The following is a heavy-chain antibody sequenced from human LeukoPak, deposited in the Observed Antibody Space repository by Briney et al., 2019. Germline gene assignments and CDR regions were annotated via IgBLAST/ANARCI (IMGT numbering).Heavy chain of an antibody. J-gene: IGHJ3*02. CDR2: ITQSGST. Sequence: SETLSLTCAVYGGSFSGYYWSWIRQPPGKGLEWIGEITQSGSTKYNPSLKSRVTMSVDTSKNQFSLRLSSVTPADTAVYYCAREGQWLARRAFDIWGQGTMVTVSS. V-gene: IGHV4-34*01. CDR3: AREGQWLARRAFDI. CDR1: GGSFSGYY. D-gene: IGHD6-19*01.